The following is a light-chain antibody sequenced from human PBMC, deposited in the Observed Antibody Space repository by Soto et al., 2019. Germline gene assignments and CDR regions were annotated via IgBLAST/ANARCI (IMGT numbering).Light chain of an antibody. CDR1: QSVSNN. J-gene: IGKJ5*01. CDR3: QQYDDWPPPYT. Sequence: EILMTQSPATLSVSPGERATLFCRASQSVSNNLAWYQQKTGQAPRLLIYGASTRATGIPARFSGSGSGTEFTLTISSLQSEDFAVYYCQQYDDWPPPYTFGQGTRLEIK. CDR2: GAS. V-gene: IGKV3-15*01.